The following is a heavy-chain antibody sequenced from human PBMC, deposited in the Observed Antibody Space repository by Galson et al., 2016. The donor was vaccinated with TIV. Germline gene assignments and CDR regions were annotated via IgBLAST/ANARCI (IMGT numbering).Heavy chain of an antibody. J-gene: IGHJ4*02. CDR2: IIPIFGAA. D-gene: IGHD3-22*01. CDR3: ARDPSQEYYYDSSGYN. CDR1: GGTFSSYA. V-gene: IGHV1-69*06. Sequence: SVKVSCKASGGTFSSYAISWVRQAPGQGLEWMGGIIPIFGAADYAQKFQGRVTITADKSTSTAYMELSSLRSEDTAVYYCARDPSQEYYYDSSGYNWGQGTLVTVSS.